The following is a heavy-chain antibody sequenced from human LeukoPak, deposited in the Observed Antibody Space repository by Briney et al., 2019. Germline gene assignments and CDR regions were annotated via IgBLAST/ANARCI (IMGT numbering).Heavy chain of an antibody. V-gene: IGHV3-33*08. D-gene: IGHD4-17*01. CDR2: IWSDGNNK. CDR1: GFTFSSYG. Sequence: GRSLRLSCAASGFTFSSYGMHWVRQAPGKGLEWVAFIWSDGNNKYYADSVKGRFTISRDNSKNTLSLQMNSLRAEDTAVYFCASELTTVTPRTPAYWGQGTLVTVSS. CDR3: ASELTTVTPRTPAY. J-gene: IGHJ4*02.